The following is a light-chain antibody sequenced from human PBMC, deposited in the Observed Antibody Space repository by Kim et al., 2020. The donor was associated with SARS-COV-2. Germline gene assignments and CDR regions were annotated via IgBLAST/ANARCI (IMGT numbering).Light chain of an antibody. Sequence: EIVMTQSPAALSVSPGERPNLSCRASQSVSTNLAWYQQKPGQAPRLLIYGASNRVTGIPATFSGRGSGTEFTLTISSLQSEDFAIYYCQQYNYWPPTFGQGTRLEIK. J-gene: IGKJ5*01. CDR1: QSVSTN. CDR2: GAS. V-gene: IGKV3-15*01. CDR3: QQYNYWPPT.